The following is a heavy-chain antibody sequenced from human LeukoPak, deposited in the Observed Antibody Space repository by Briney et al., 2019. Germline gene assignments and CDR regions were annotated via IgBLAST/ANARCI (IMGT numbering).Heavy chain of an antibody. J-gene: IGHJ4*02. Sequence: PGGSLRLSCAASGFTFSNYAMSWVRQAPGKGLEWVSVISGSGGSTYYADSVKGRFTISRDNSKNTLSLQMNSLRVEDTAVYYCAKGHGSTWYDGLYYFDYWGQGILVTVSS. CDR1: GFTFSNYA. V-gene: IGHV3-23*01. CDR2: ISGSGGST. D-gene: IGHD6-13*01. CDR3: AKGHGSTWYDGLYYFDY.